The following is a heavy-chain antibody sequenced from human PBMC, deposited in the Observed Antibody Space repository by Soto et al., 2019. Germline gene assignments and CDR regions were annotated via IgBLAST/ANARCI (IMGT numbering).Heavy chain of an antibody. V-gene: IGHV4-59*01. CDR1: GGSISSYY. D-gene: IGHD3-22*01. CDR2: IYYSGST. Sequence: QVQLQESGPGLVKPSETLSLTCTVSGGSISSYYWSWIRQPPGKGLEWIGYIYYSGSTNYNPSLKSRVTISVDTSKNQFSLKLSSVTAADTAVYYRARGYTYDSSGYSIGYWGQGTLVTVSS. J-gene: IGHJ4*02. CDR3: ARGYTYDSSGYSIGY.